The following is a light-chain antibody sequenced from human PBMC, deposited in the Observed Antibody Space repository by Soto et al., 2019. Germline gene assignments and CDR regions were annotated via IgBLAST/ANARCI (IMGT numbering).Light chain of an antibody. V-gene: IGKV3-11*01. Sequence: EIVLTQSPATLSLSPGERATLSCRASQSVSSYLAWYQQKPGRAPRLLIYDASNRATGIPARFNGSGSGTDFTLTISSLEPEDFAVYYCQQRSNWPLTFGGGTKVEIK. CDR3: QQRSNWPLT. CDR2: DAS. J-gene: IGKJ4*01. CDR1: QSVSSY.